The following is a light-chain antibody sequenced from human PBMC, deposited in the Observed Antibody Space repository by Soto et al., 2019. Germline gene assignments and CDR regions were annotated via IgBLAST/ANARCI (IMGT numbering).Light chain of an antibody. CDR2: GAS. CDR1: QNISRS. J-gene: IGKJ5*01. V-gene: IGKV3-11*01. Sequence: EIVMTQSPVTLSVSPGERATLSCRSSQNISRSLAWYQQKPGQGPSLLIYGASSRATGIPVRFIGSGSGTDFTLTISSLEAEDFAVYYCQQRSIWPLTFGQGTRLEIK. CDR3: QQRSIWPLT.